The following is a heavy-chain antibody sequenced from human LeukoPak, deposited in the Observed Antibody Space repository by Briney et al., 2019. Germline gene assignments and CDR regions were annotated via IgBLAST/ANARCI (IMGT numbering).Heavy chain of an antibody. D-gene: IGHD6-6*01. V-gene: IGHV1-46*01. CDR2: INPSGGST. J-gene: IGHJ4*02. CDR1: GYTFTSYY. Sequence: GASVKVSCKASGYTFTSYYMHWVRQALGQGLEWMGIINPSGGSTSYAQKFQGRVTMTRDMSTSTVYMELSSLRSEDTAVYYCARDRGIAARPFDYWGQGTLVTVSS. CDR3: ARDRGIAARPFDY.